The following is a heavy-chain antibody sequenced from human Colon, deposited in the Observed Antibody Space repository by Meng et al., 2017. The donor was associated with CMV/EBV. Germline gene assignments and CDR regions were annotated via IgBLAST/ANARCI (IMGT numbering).Heavy chain of an antibody. Sequence: GYISSGDYDWSWIRQPPGKGLEWIGYIYYSGSTYYNPSLKSRVTISVDTSKNQFSLKLSSVTAADTAVYYCARDNIMRGYSLSWFDPWGQGTLVTVSS. CDR1: GYISSGDYD. V-gene: IGHV4-30-4*01. CDR2: IYYSGST. D-gene: IGHD3-22*01. J-gene: IGHJ5*02. CDR3: ARDNIMRGYSLSWFDP.